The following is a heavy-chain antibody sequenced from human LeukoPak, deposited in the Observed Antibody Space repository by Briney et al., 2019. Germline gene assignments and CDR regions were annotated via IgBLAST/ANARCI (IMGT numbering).Heavy chain of an antibody. D-gene: IGHD5-18*01. J-gene: IGHJ4*02. CDR1: GFTFDDYA. V-gene: IGHV3-9*03. CDR2: ISWNSGSI. CDR3: AKGGYSYGYTHFDY. Sequence: PGRSLRLSCAASGFTFDDYAMHWVRQAPGKGLEWVSGISWNSGSIGYADSVKGRFTISRDNAKNSLYLQMNSLRAEDMALYYCAKGGYSYGYTHFDYWGQGTLVTVSS.